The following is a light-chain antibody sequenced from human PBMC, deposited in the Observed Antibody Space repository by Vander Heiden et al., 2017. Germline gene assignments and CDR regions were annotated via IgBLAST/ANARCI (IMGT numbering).Light chain of an antibody. CDR2: SVS. J-gene: IGKJ4*01. CDR3: QQESHSPIT. V-gene: IGKV3-20*01. Sequence: EIVLTQSPGTLSLSPGERATLSCRASQTVRNSYLAWYQQKPGQAPRLLMYSVSTRATGIPDRFSGSGSGTDFTLIISRLEPEDFAVYYCQQESHSPITFGGGTKVEIK. CDR1: QTVRNSY.